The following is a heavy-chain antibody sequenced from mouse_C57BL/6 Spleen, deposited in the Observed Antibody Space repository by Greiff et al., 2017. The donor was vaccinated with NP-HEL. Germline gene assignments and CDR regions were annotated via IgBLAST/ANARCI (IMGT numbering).Heavy chain of an antibody. J-gene: IGHJ1*03. CDR2: IDPSDSYT. Sequence: QVQLQQPGAELVMPGASVKLSCKASGYTFTSYWMHWVKQRPGQGLEWIGEIDPSDSYTNYNQKFKGKSTLTVDKSSSTAYMQLGSLTSEDSAVYYCERRTGTENYWYIDVWGTGTTVTVSS. CDR1: GYTFTSYW. V-gene: IGHV1-69*01. D-gene: IGHD4-1*01. CDR3: ERRTGTENYWYIDV.